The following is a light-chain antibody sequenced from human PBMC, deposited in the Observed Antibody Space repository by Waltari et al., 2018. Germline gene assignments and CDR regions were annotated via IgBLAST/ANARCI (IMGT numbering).Light chain of an antibody. Sequence: SSELTQPPSVSVSPGQTATVTCSGDELGYRYASWYQQRPGQSPLLVIYRDTMRPSGIPERFSGSNSGTTATLTISGTQAMDEADYYCQTWDSNTLIFGGGTKLTVL. CDR3: QTWDSNTLI. J-gene: IGLJ2*01. CDR2: RDT. CDR1: ELGYRY. V-gene: IGLV3-1*01.